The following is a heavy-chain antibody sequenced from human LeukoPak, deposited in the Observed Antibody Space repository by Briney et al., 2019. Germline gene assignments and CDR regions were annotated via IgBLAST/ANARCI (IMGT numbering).Heavy chain of an antibody. V-gene: IGHV4-39*01. CDR2: IYYSGST. Sequence: PSETLSLTCTVSGGSISSSSYYWGWIRQPPGKGLEWIGSIYYSGSTYYNPSRKSRVTISVDTSKNQFSLKLSSVTAADTAVYYCASASSGYSSSWPSYYYYYMDVWGKGTTVTISS. J-gene: IGHJ6*03. CDR1: GGSISSSSYY. D-gene: IGHD6-13*01. CDR3: ASASSGYSSSWPSYYYYYMDV.